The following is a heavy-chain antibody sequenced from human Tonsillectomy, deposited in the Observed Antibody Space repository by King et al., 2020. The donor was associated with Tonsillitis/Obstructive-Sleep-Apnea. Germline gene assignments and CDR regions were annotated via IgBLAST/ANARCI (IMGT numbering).Heavy chain of an antibody. CDR2: ISYDGSNK. CDR3: AREGYVSGWTDAFDI. V-gene: IGHV3-30*04. Sequence: VQLVESGGGVVQPGRSLRLSCAASGFTFSSYAMHWVRQAPGKGLEWVAVISYDGSNKYYADSVKGRFTISRDNSKNTLYLQVNSLRTEDTAVYYCAREGYVSGWTDAFDIWGQGTMLTVSS. J-gene: IGHJ3*02. CDR1: GFTFSSYA. D-gene: IGHD6-19*01.